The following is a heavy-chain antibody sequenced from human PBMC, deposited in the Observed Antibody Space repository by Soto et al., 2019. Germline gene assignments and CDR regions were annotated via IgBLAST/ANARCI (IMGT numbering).Heavy chain of an antibody. Sequence: EVQLLESGGGLVQPGGSLRLSCAASGFTFSSYAMSWVRQAPGKGLEWVSAISGSGGSTYYADSVKGRFTISRDNYKNTLYLQMNSLRAEDTAVYYCARKYSSGWYLDYWGQGTLVTVSS. V-gene: IGHV3-23*01. CDR1: GFTFSSYA. D-gene: IGHD6-19*01. J-gene: IGHJ4*02. CDR2: ISGSGGST. CDR3: ARKYSSGWYLDY.